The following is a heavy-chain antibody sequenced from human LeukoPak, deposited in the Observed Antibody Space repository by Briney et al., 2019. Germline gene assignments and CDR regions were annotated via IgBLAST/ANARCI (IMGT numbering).Heavy chain of an antibody. CDR1: GFTFSSYA. CDR3: ATSEMATRKGHHY. J-gene: IGHJ4*02. Sequence: GGSLRLSCAASGFTFSSYAMAWVRQAPGKGLEWVSAISADSSGTYYVASVEGRFTISRDSSKNIMYLQMSGLRAEDTAVYYCATSEMATRKGHHYWGQGTLVTVSS. V-gene: IGHV3-23*01. D-gene: IGHD5-24*01. CDR2: ISADSSGT.